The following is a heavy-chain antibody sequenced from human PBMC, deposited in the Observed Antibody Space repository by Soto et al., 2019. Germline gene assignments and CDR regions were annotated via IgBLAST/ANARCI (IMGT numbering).Heavy chain of an antibody. D-gene: IGHD6-13*01. Sequence: QVQLQQWGAGLLKPSETLSLTCAVYGGSFSGYYWSWIRQPPGKGLAWMGEINQSGGTNYNPSLKSRVTVSVDTSKNQFSLKLSSVTAADTAVYYCARSYSSSWSPFDYWGQGTLVTVSS. CDR2: INQSGGT. CDR3: ARSYSSSWSPFDY. J-gene: IGHJ4*02. CDR1: GGSFSGYY. V-gene: IGHV4-34*01.